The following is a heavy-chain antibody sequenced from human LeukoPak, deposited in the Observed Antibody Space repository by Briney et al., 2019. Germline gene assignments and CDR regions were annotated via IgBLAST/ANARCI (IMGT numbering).Heavy chain of an antibody. J-gene: IGHJ6*03. Sequence: PSETLSLTCTVSGGSISSGSYSWSWIRQPAGKGLEWVGRFYTSASTYYNPSLKSRVTISVDTSKNQFSLNLSSVTAADTAVYYCARGKYSSTLYYFYYMDVWVKGTTVAVSS. V-gene: IGHV4-61*02. CDR1: GGSISSGSYS. D-gene: IGHD6-19*01. CDR3: ARGKYSSTLYYFYYMDV. CDR2: FYTSAST.